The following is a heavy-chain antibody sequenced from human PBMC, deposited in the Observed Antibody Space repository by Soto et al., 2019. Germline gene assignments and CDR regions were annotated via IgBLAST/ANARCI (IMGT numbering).Heavy chain of an antibody. CDR2: INSDASTT. CDR3: VRDGGQ. V-gene: IGHV3-74*03. D-gene: IGHD3-16*01. Sequence: EVQLVESGGGLGQPGGSLRLSCAASGFSFSISWMHWVRQAPGKGLVWVSRINSDASTTTYADSVKGRFTISRDNAKNTLYLQMNSLRADDTAVYYCVRDGGQWGQGTLVTVSS. CDR1: GFSFSISW. J-gene: IGHJ4*02.